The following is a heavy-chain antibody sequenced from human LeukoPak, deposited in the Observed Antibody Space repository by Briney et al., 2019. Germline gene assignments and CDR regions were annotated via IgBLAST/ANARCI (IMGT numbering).Heavy chain of an antibody. CDR3: ARMTTGHDF. CDR2: VNHSGYT. J-gene: IGHJ4*02. CDR1: GTSFSSYY. Sequence: PSETLSLTCAVSGTSFSSYYWSWIRQPPGKGLEWIGEVNHSGYTNDNPSLKSRVTISVDTSKNQFSLRLRFVTAADTAVYFCARMTTGHDFWGQGTLVTVSS. V-gene: IGHV4-34*01. D-gene: IGHD4-17*01.